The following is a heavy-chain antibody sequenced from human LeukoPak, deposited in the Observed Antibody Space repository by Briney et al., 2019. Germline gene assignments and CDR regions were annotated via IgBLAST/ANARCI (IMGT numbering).Heavy chain of an antibody. CDR1: GYTFTSYY. CDR2: INPNSGGT. D-gene: IGHD2-2*01. V-gene: IGHV1-2*02. CDR3: ARFSTTCVDV. Sequence: VKFSCKASGYTFTSYYMHWVRQAPGQGLEWMGWINPNSGGTNYAQKFQGRVTMTRDTSISTAYMELSRLTSDDTAIYYCARFSTTCVDVWGQGTTVTVSS. J-gene: IGHJ6*02.